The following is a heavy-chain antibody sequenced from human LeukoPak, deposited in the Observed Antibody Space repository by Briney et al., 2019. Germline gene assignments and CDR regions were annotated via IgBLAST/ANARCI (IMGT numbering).Heavy chain of an antibody. CDR1: VGSLSSGSYY. CDR2: IYTSGST. Sequence: SETLSLTCTVSVGSLSSGSYYWSWIRQPAGKGLEWIGRIYTSGSTNYNPSLKSRVTISVHTSKNQFSLKLSSVTAADTAVYYCEGKYSSSWYSWGSADYWGQGTLVTVSS. CDR3: EGKYSSSWYSWGSADY. V-gene: IGHV4-61*02. D-gene: IGHD6-13*01. J-gene: IGHJ4*02.